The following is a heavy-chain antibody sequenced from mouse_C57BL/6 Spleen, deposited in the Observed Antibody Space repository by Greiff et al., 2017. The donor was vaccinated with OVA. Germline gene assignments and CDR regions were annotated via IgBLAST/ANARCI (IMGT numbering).Heavy chain of an antibody. CDR2: IYPRSGNT. D-gene: IGHD2-5*01. V-gene: IGHV1-81*01. CDR3: ARWASYHSNAGYYFDY. CDR1: GYTFTSSG. J-gene: IGHJ2*01. Sequence: QVQLQQSGAELARPGASVKLSCKASGYTFTSSGISWVKQRTGQGLEWIGEIYPRSGNTYYNEKFTGKATLTADKSSSTAYMELRMLPSEDSAVYFCARWASYHSNAGYYFDYWGQGTTLTVSS.